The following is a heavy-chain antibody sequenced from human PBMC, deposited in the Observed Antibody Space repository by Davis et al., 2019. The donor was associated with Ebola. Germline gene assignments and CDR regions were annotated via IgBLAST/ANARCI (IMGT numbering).Heavy chain of an antibody. CDR2: ISAYNGNT. V-gene: IGHV1-18*01. CDR3: ASWTTHGMDV. D-gene: IGHD3/OR15-3a*01. Sequence: ASVKVSCKASGGTFSSYAISWVRQAPGQGLEWMGWISAYNGNTNYAQKLQGRVTMTTDTSTSTAYMELRSLRSDDTAVYYCASWTTHGMDVWGQGTTVTVSS. CDR1: GGTFSSYA. J-gene: IGHJ6*02.